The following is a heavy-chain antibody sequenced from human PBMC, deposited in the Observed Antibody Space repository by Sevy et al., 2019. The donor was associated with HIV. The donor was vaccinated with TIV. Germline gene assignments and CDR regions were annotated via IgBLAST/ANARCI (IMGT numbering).Heavy chain of an antibody. CDR3: AGTVTTYYYYGMDV. V-gene: IGHV4-39*01. CDR2: IYYSGST. D-gene: IGHD4-4*01. Sequence: SETVSLTCTVSGGSISSSSYYWGWIRQPPGKGLEWIGSIYYSGSTYYNPSLKSRVTISVDTSKNQFSLKLSSVTAADTAVYYCAGTVTTYYYYGMDVWGQGTTVTVSS. J-gene: IGHJ6*02. CDR1: GGSISSSSYY.